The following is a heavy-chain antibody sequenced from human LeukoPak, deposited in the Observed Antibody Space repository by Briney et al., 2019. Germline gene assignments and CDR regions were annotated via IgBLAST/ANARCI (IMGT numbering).Heavy chain of an antibody. CDR2: ISWNSGSI. Sequence: GGSLRLSCAASGFTFDDYAMHWVRQAPGKGLEWVSGISWNSGSIGYADSVKGRFTISRDNAKNSLYLQMNSLRAEDTALYYCAKDSAYDILTGYYGTWGQGTLVTVSS. J-gene: IGHJ4*02. V-gene: IGHV3-9*01. CDR1: GFTFDDYA. CDR3: AKDSAYDILTGYYGT. D-gene: IGHD3-9*01.